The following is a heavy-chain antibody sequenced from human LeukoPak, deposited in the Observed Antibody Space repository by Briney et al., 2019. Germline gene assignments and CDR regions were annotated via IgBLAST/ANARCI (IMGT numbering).Heavy chain of an antibody. J-gene: IGHJ4*02. CDR2: IYYSGST. CDR1: GGSISSSSYY. D-gene: IGHD6-6*01. V-gene: IGHV4-39*01. Sequence: SETLSLTCTVSGGSISSSSYYWGWIRQPPGKGLEWIGSIYYSGSTYYNPSLKSRVTISVDTSKNQFSLKLSSVTAADTAVYYCARRIAARREFDYWGQGTLVTVSS. CDR3: ARRIAARREFDY.